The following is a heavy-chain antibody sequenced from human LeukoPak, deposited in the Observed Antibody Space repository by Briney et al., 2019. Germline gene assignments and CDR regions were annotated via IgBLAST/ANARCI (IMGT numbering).Heavy chain of an antibody. CDR2: IYYSGST. J-gene: IGHJ4*02. V-gene: IGHV4-39*07. Sequence: PSETLSLTCTVSGGSISSSSYYWGWIRQPPGKGLEWIGSIYYSGSTYYNPSLKSRVTISVDTSKNQFSLKLSSVTAADTAVYYCARELPVAGTLDYWGQGTLVTVSS. CDR1: GGSISSSSYY. D-gene: IGHD6-19*01. CDR3: ARELPVAGTLDY.